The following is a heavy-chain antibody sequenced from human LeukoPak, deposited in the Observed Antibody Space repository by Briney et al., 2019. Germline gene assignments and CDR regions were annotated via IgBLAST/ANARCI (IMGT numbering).Heavy chain of an antibody. D-gene: IGHD6-19*01. Sequence: SETLSLTCTVSGGSISSYYWSWIRQPAGKGLEWIGRIYTSGSTNYNPSLKSRVTMSVDTSKNQFSLKLSSVTAADTAVYYCARGVPAYSSGWPFDYWGQGTLVTVSS. V-gene: IGHV4-4*07. CDR1: GGSISSYY. J-gene: IGHJ4*02. CDR3: ARGVPAYSSGWPFDY. CDR2: IYTSGST.